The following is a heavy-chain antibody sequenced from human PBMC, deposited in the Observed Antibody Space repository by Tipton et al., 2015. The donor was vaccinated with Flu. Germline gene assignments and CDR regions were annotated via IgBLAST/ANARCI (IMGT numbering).Heavy chain of an antibody. D-gene: IGHD1-26*01. CDR2: IPGGGDST. Sequence: GSLRLSCAASGFSFSTYAMTWVRQAPGRGLEWISTIPGGGDSTYYADSVQGRFTISRDNSKDTVYLQMNSLRADDTAVYYCAKDVWSTTSGFDYWGQGTLVSVSS. J-gene: IGHJ4*02. CDR3: AKDVWSTTSGFDY. CDR1: GFSFSTYA. V-gene: IGHV3-23*01.